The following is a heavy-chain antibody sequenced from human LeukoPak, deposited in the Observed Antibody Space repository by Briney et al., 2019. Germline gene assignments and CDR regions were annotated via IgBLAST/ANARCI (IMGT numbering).Heavy chain of an antibody. CDR1: GGSFSGYY. V-gene: IGHV4-34*01. D-gene: IGHD2-2*02. J-gene: IGHJ5*02. CDR2: INHSGST. CDR3: ARASVARNIVVVPAAIRRKWWFDP. Sequence: SETLSLTCAVYGGSFSGYYWSWIRQPPGKGLEWIGEINHSGSTNYNPSLKSRVTISVDTSKNQFSLKLSSVTAADTAVYYCARASVARNIVVVPAAIRRKWWFDPWGQGTLVTVSS.